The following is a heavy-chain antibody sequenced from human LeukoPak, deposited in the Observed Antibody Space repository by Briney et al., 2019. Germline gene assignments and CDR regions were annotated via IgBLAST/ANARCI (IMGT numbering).Heavy chain of an antibody. D-gene: IGHD6-13*01. CDR2: INPNSGGT. V-gene: IGHV1-2*06. Sequence: ASVKVSCKASGYTFTGYYMHWVRQAPGQGLEWMGRINPNSGGTNYAQKFQGRVTMTRDTSISTAYMGLSRLRSDDTAVYYCARDKSDSSSWYYYWGQGTLVTVSS. CDR1: GYTFTGYY. CDR3: ARDKSDSSSWYYY. J-gene: IGHJ4*02.